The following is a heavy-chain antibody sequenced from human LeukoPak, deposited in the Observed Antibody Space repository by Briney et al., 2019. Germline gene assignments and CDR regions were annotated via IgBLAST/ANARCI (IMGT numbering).Heavy chain of an antibody. V-gene: IGHV1-18*01. D-gene: IGHD6-13*01. CDR1: GYTFTSYG. J-gene: IGHJ4*02. CDR2: ISGYNGNT. CDR3: ATLIAAAGTGFFDY. Sequence: ASVKVSCKASGYTFTSYGISWVRQAPGQGLEWMGWISGYNGNTNYAQKFQGRVTMTRDTSITTAYMELSSLRSEDTAVYYCATLIAAAGTGFFDYWGQGTLVTVSS.